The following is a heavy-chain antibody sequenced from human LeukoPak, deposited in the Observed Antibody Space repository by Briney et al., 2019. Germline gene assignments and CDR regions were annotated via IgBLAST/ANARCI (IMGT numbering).Heavy chain of an antibody. D-gene: IGHD1-26*01. J-gene: IGHJ4*02. CDR2: ISGSGGSP. CDR3: AKFSGRELRTLYFDY. V-gene: IGHV3-23*01. Sequence: GGSLRLSCAASGFTFSSYAMSWVRQAPGKGLEWVSAISGSGGSPYYADSVKGRFTISRDNSKNTLYLQMNSLRAEDTAVYYCAKFSGRELRTLYFDYWGQGTLVTVSS. CDR1: GFTFSSYA.